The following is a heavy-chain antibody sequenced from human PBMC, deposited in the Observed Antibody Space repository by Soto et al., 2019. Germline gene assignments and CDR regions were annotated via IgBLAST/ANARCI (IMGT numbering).Heavy chain of an antibody. J-gene: IGHJ6*02. Sequence: QVQLVQSGAEVKKPGASVKVSCKASGYTFTGYYMHWVRQAPGQGLEWMGWINPNSGGTNYAQKFQGWVTMTRDTSISTAYMELSRLRSDDTAVYYCARGDSSSSNYYYYYGMDVWGQGTTVTVSS. CDR1: GYTFTGYY. D-gene: IGHD6-6*01. V-gene: IGHV1-2*04. CDR2: INPNSGGT. CDR3: ARGDSSSSNYYYYYGMDV.